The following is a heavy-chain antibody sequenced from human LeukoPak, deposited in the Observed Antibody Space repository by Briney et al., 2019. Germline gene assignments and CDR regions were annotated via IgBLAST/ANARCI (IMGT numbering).Heavy chain of an antibody. Sequence: KHGESLKISCKGSGYSFTSYWIGWVPQMPGKGLEWMWIIYPGDSDTRYSPSFQGQVTISADKSISTAYLQCSSLKASDTAMYYCARQPSSSFDYWGQGTLVTVSS. D-gene: IGHD6-6*01. CDR3: ARQPSSSFDY. CDR1: GYSFTSYW. CDR2: IYPGDSDT. J-gene: IGHJ4*02. V-gene: IGHV5-51*01.